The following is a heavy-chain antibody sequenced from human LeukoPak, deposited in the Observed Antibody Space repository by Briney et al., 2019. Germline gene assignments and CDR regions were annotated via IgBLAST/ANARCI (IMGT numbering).Heavy chain of an antibody. D-gene: IGHD2-8*01. Sequence: SETLSLTCTVSGGSISNYYWSWIRQPAGKGLEWIGRIYTSGSTHYNPSLKSRVTMSVDTSKNQFSLKLSSVTAADTAVYYCAREIVLMVYTIIGSWFDPWGQGTLVTVSS. J-gene: IGHJ5*02. CDR3: AREIVLMVYTIIGSWFDP. CDR2: IYTSGST. V-gene: IGHV4-4*07. CDR1: GGSISNYY.